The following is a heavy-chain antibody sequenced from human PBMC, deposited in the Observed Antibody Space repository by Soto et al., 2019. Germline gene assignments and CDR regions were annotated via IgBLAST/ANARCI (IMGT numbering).Heavy chain of an antibody. D-gene: IGHD3-10*01. CDR3: AKKVNSGPGSQYFDY. Sequence: QPGGSLRLSCAASGFTFSSYSMSWVRQAPGKGLEWVSGFRTGGDDGTTYYADSVKGRFTISRDNSKNTLFLQMNSLRVEDTAIYYCAKKVNSGPGSQYFDYWGQGTLVTVSS. CDR1: GFTFSSYS. V-gene: IGHV3-23*01. CDR2: FRTGGDDGTT. J-gene: IGHJ4*02.